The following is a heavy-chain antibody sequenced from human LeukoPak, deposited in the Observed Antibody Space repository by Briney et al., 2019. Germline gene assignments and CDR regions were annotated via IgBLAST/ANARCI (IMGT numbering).Heavy chain of an antibody. J-gene: IGHJ4*02. D-gene: IGHD6-19*01. Sequence: RGSLRLSCAASGFMFSLYWMRWVRQAPGERLEWVANIKEDGSEKNYVDSVKGRFTISRDNAKNFVFLQMDSLRAEDTAVYFCARDGASAVAGAVWGQGTPVTVSA. CDR2: IKEDGSEK. V-gene: IGHV3-7*04. CDR3: ARDGASAVAGAV. CDR1: GFMFSLYW.